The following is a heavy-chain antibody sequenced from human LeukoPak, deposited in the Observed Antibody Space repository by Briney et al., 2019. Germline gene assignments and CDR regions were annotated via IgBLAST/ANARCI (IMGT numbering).Heavy chain of an antibody. D-gene: IGHD3-16*02. CDR2: ISSSSTI. V-gene: IGHV3-48*02. CDR3: ARGSSLDN. J-gene: IGHJ4*02. CDR1: GFTFSSFN. Sequence: PGGSLRLSCAASGFTFSSFNMNWVRQAPGKGLEWVSYISSSSTIYYRDSVKGRFTISRDNAKNSLYLQMSSLRDEDTAVYYCARGSSLDNWGQGALVTVSS.